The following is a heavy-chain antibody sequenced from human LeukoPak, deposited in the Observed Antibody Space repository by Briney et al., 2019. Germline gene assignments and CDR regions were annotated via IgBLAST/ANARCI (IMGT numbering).Heavy chain of an antibody. CDR3: AKRASGSGTSLYYFDY. D-gene: IGHD3-10*01. Sequence: PGGSLRLSCAASGFTFSSYAMSWVRRAPGKGLEWVSVISNSAGSTFYADSVKGRFTISRDNSKNTLYLQMNSLRAEDTAVYYCAKRASGSGTSLYYFDYWGQGTLVTVSS. V-gene: IGHV3-23*01. CDR1: GFTFSSYA. J-gene: IGHJ4*02. CDR2: ISNSAGST.